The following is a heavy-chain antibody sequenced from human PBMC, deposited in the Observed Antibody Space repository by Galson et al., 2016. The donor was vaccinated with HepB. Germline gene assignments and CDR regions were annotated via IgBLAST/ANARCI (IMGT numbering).Heavy chain of an antibody. V-gene: IGHV4-38-2*02. CDR1: DYSISNGYY. CDR2: VDRTGNT. Sequence: ETLSLTCTVSDYSISNGYYWGWIRQPPMRGLEWIGSVDRTGNTYYNPSLQSRVTVSVDQSRNQFSPNVKSVIAADSAIYYCARLPHYPRISTYLYHCDYWGQGTQVAVSS. CDR3: ARLPHYPRISTYLYHCDY. D-gene: IGHD2-2*02. J-gene: IGHJ4*02.